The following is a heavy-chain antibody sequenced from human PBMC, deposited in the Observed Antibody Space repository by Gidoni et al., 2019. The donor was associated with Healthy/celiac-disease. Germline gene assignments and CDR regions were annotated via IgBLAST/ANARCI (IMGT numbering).Heavy chain of an antibody. J-gene: IGHJ4*02. CDR2: IWYDGSNK. D-gene: IGHD3-22*01. Sequence: QVQLVESGGGVVQPGRSLRLPCAASGFPFSSYVMHWVRQAPGKGLGWVAVIWYDGSNKDYADSVKGRFTISRDNSKNTLYLQMNSLRAEDTAVYYCARGSDYYDSSGRSFNFDYWGQGTLVTVSS. CDR1: GFPFSSYV. V-gene: IGHV3-33*01. CDR3: ARGSDYYDSSGRSFNFDY.